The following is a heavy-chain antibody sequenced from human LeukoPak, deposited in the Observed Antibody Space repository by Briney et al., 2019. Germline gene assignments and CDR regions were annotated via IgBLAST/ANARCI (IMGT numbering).Heavy chain of an antibody. CDR3: ARDSSGYQ. D-gene: IGHD3-22*01. CDR2: ISSSLSYI. Sequence: GGSLRLSCAASGFSFSHYSMNWVRQAPGKGLEWVSSISSSLSYIYYADSVKGRFTISRDNAKNSLYLEMNSLRVEDTAVYYCARDSSGYQWGQGTLVTVSS. V-gene: IGHV3-21*01. J-gene: IGHJ4*02. CDR1: GFSFSHYS.